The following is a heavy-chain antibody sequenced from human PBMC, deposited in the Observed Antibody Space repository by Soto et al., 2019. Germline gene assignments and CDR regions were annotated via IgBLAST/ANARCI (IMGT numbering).Heavy chain of an antibody. CDR3: GKAMFPDYGDDDGD. Sequence: QVQLGQSGAEVKRPGAAVKVSCKASGDTFTSYSLNWVRQAPGQGLEWMGVINPHGGSTKYAQKFQGRITMTRDTSRITVYMERNSLRSEDTAIYYCGKAMFPDYGDDDGDWGQGTLVTVST. V-gene: IGHV1-46*01. D-gene: IGHD4-17*01. CDR1: GDTFTSYS. CDR2: INPHGGST. J-gene: IGHJ4*02.